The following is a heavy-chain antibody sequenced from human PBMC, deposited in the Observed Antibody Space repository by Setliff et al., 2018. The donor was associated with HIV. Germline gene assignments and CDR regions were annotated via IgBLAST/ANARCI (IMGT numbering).Heavy chain of an antibody. V-gene: IGHV4-39*01. CDR1: GGSISRRDYC. Sequence: SETLSLTCTVSGGSISRRDYCWGWIRQPPGKGLEWIGSVYYTWNTYYNPSLKSPVTVSVDTSENQFSLKLSSVTAADTAVYYCARHSIAVVIGVPERDDAFDIWGHGTMVTVSS. CDR3: ARHSIAVVIGVPERDDAFDI. D-gene: IGHD2-21*01. J-gene: IGHJ3*02. CDR2: VYYTWNT.